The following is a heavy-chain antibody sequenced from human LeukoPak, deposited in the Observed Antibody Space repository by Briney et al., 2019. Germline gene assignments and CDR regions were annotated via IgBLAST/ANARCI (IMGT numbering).Heavy chain of an antibody. CDR3: ARDSAGTVDY. D-gene: IGHD6-13*01. CDR2: INSDGSST. V-gene: IGHV3-74*01. Sequence: QPGGSLRLSCAASGFTFSNYWMHWVRQAPGKGLVWVSRINSDGSSTSYADSLKGRFTISKDNAKNTLYLQMNSLGAEDTAVYYCARDSAGTVDYWGQGILVTVSS. CDR1: GFTFSNYW. J-gene: IGHJ4*02.